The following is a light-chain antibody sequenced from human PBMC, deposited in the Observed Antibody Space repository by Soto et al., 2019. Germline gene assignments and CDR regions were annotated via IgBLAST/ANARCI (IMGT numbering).Light chain of an antibody. J-gene: IGLJ2*01. V-gene: IGLV2-14*03. CDR1: TSDVGGYNY. CDR2: DVI. CDR3: TSYTSSSTHVL. Sequence: QSALTQPASVSGSPGQSIAISCTGTTSDVGGYNYVSWYQQHPGKAPKLMIYDVINRPSGVSDRFSGSKSGNTASLTISGLQADDEADYSCTSYTSSSTHVLFGGGTKVTVL.